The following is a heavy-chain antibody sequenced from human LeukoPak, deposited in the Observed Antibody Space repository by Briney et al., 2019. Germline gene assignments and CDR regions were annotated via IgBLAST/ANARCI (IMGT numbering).Heavy chain of an antibody. V-gene: IGHV1-2*02. Sequence: ASVKVSCKAFGYTYTGYYMHWVRQAPGQGLEWMGWINPNSGGTNYAQKFQGRVTMTRDTSISTAYMELSRLRSDDTAVYYCARGRAARPFYWFDPWGQGTLVTVSS. D-gene: IGHD6-6*01. CDR1: GYTYTGYY. CDR2: INPNSGGT. J-gene: IGHJ5*02. CDR3: ARGRAARPFYWFDP.